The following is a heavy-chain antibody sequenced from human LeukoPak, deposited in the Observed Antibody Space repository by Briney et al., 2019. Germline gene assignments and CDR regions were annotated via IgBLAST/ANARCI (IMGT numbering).Heavy chain of an antibody. CDR2: IYYSGST. CDR1: GGSISSYY. D-gene: IGHD3-10*01. V-gene: IGHV4-59*01. Sequence: PSEPLSLTCTVSGGSISSYYWSWIRQPPGKGLEWIGYIYYSGSTNYNPSLKSRVTISVDTSKNQFSLKLSSVTAADTAVYYCARRVNTMVPEDYWGQGTLVTVSS. J-gene: IGHJ4*02. CDR3: ARRVNTMVPEDY.